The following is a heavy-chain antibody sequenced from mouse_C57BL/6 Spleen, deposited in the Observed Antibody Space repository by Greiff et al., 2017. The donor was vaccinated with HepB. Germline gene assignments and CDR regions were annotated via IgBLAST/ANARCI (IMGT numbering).Heavy chain of an antibody. J-gene: IGHJ4*01. V-gene: IGHV5-17*01. CDR1: GFTFSDYG. D-gene: IGHD1-1*01. Sequence: DVQLVESGGGLVKPGGSLKLSCAASGFTFSDYGMHWVRQAPEKGLEWVAYISSGSSTIYYADTVKGRFTISRDNAKNTLFLQLTSLRSDDTAMYYWARRYYSYYYAMDYWGHRTSVTVSS. CDR3: ARRYYSYYYAMDY. CDR2: ISSGSSTI.